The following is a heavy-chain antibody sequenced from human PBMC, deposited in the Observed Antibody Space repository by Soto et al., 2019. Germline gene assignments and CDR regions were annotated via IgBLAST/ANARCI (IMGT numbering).Heavy chain of an antibody. CDR1: GGSFSGYY. CDR2: INHRGTT. CDR3: ARGYPTSNFPTALGTSYWFDA. J-gene: IGHJ5*02. D-gene: IGHD1-1*01. V-gene: IGHV4-34*01. Sequence: QVQLQQWGAGLLRPSETLSLTCAVYGGSFSGYYWSWIRQSPGKGLEWIAEINHRGTTNHNPSLKNPVTFDGDQVKEQFFLRLKSGSAAEPALYYWARGYPTSNFPTALGTSYWFDAWGQGTVVTVS.